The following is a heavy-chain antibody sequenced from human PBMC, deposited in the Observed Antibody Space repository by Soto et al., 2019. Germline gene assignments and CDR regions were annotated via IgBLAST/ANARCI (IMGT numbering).Heavy chain of an antibody. Sequence: GSLRLSCAASGFTFSSYSMNWVRQAPGKGLEWVSYISSSSSTIYYADSVKGRFTISRDNAKNSLYLQMNSLRDEDTAVYYCARESNWYYDSSGHLDYGGKRTPVTVSS. J-gene: IGHJ4*02. CDR3: ARESNWYYDSSGHLDY. CDR1: GFTFSSYS. CDR2: ISSSSSTI. D-gene: IGHD3-22*01. V-gene: IGHV3-48*02.